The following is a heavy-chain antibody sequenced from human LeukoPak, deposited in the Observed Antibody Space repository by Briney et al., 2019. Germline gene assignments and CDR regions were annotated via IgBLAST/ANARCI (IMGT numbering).Heavy chain of an antibody. CDR3: AKVTTLYCGMDV. V-gene: IGHV3-30*18. D-gene: IGHD4-11*01. Sequence: GGSLRLSCAASGFTFSSYGMHWVRQAPGKGLEGVAVISYDGTNNYYADSVKGRFTISRDNSENTLYLQMNSLRPEDTAVYYCAKVTTLYCGMDVWGQGTTVTVSS. CDR1: GFTFSSYG. CDR2: ISYDGTNN. J-gene: IGHJ6*02.